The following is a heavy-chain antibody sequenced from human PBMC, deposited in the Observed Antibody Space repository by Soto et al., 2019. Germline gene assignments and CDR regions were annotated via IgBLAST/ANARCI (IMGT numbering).Heavy chain of an antibody. CDR2: IIPIFGTA. Sequence: QVQLVQSGAEVKKHGSSVKVSCKASGGTFSSYAISWVRQAPGQGLEWMGGIIPIFGTANYAQKFQGRVTITADESTSTAYMELSSLRSEDTAVYYCARDVMVRGKYYYYGMDVWGQGTTVTVSS. CDR1: GGTFSSYA. V-gene: IGHV1-69*01. J-gene: IGHJ6*02. D-gene: IGHD3-10*01. CDR3: ARDVMVRGKYYYYGMDV.